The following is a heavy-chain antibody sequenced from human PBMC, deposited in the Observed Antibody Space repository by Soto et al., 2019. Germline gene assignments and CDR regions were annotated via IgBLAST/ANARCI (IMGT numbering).Heavy chain of an antibody. CDR2: IYYSGST. V-gene: IGHV4-59*01. CDR1: GGSISSYY. J-gene: IGHJ4*02. Sequence: QVQLQESGPGLVKPSETLSLTCTVSGGSISSYYWSWIRQPPGKGLEWIGYIYYSGSTNYNPSLKSRVTISVDTSKNQFSLKLSSVTAADTAVYYCGRGRAWYDSSDYFDYWGQGTLVTVSS. CDR3: GRGRAWYDSSDYFDY. D-gene: IGHD3-22*01.